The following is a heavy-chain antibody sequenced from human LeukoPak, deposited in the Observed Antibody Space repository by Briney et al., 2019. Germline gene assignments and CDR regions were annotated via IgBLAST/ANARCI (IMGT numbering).Heavy chain of an antibody. CDR2: ISSGTTYI. V-gene: IGHV3-21*01. CDR3: ARASDYGDYFSGMDV. CDR1: GFTFSSYS. D-gene: IGHD4-17*01. Sequence: GGSLRLSCATSGFTFSSYSMNWIRQAQGKGLEWVSSISSGTTYIYYADSLKGRFTISRDNAKSSLYLQMNSLRAEDTAVYYCARASDYGDYFSGMDVWGQGTTVTVSS. J-gene: IGHJ6*02.